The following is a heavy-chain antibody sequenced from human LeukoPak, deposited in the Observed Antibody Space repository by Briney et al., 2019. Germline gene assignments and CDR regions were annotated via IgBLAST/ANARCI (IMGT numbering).Heavy chain of an antibody. Sequence: GGSLRLSCAASGFTFSSYAMHWVRQAPGKGLEWVIFISHDGSSNHYADSVKGRFTISRDNSKGTLFLQMNSLRTEDTAVYYCAKGDKQLLFNRNKGGFDPWGQGTLVTVSS. J-gene: IGHJ5*02. CDR2: ISHDGSSN. CDR1: GFTFSSYA. V-gene: IGHV3-30*04. D-gene: IGHD2-2*01. CDR3: AKGDKQLLFNRNKGGFDP.